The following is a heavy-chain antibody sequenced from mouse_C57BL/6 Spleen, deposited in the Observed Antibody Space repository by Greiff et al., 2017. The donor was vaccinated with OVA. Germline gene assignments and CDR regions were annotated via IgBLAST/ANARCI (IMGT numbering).Heavy chain of an antibody. CDR1: GYTFTSYW. V-gene: IGHV1-55*01. Sequence: QVQLQQPGAELVKPGASVKMSCKASGYTFTSYWITWVKQRPGQGLEWIGDIYPGSGSTNYNEKFKSKATLTVDTSSSTAYMQLNSLTSEDSAVYYCARRGSGYWYFDVWGTGTTVTVSS. CDR3: ARRGSGYWYFDV. CDR2: IYPGSGST. D-gene: IGHD1-1*01. J-gene: IGHJ1*03.